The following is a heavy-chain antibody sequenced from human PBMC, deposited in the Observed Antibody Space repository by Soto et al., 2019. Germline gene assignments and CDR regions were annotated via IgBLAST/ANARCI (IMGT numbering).Heavy chain of an antibody. CDR3: ARDPPNDKTQLDYGMDV. Sequence: GSLRLSCAASGFTFSSYWMSWVRQAPGKGLEWVANIKEDGSEKYYVDSVKGRFTISRDNAKNSPYLQMNSLRAEDTGVYYCARDPPNDKTQLDYGMDVWGQGTAVTVSS. CDR2: IKEDGSEK. CDR1: GFTFSSYW. V-gene: IGHV3-7*03. J-gene: IGHJ6*02. D-gene: IGHD2-2*01.